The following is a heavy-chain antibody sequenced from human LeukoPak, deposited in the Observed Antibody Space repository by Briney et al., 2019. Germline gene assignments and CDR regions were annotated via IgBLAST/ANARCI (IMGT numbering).Heavy chain of an antibody. CDR3: ARGGFLEWLLLGDY. Sequence: SETLSLTCTVSGGSISSSRYYWGWLRQPPGKGLEWIGTIYYSGSTYYNPSLKSRVTISVDTSKNQFSLKLSSVTAADTAVYYCARGGFLEWLLLGDYWGQGTLVSVSS. CDR1: GGSISSSRYY. CDR2: IYYSGST. J-gene: IGHJ4*02. D-gene: IGHD3-3*01. V-gene: IGHV4-39*01.